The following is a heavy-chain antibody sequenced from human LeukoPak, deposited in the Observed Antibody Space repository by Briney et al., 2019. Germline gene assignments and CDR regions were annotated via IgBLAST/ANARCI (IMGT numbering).Heavy chain of an antibody. CDR3: ARDGVDTLFDP. Sequence: ASVKVSCKASGYTFTSYAMNWVRQAPGQGLEWMGWINTKTGNPTYSPGFTGRFVFSLDTPVSTSYLQISSLKAEDTAVYYCARDGVDTLFDPWGQGTLVTVSS. J-gene: IGHJ5*02. CDR1: GYTFTSYA. V-gene: IGHV7-4-1*02. CDR2: INTKTGNP. D-gene: IGHD5-18*01.